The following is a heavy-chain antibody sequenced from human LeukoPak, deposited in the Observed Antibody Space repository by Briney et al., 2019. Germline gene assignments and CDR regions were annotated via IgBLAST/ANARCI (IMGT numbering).Heavy chain of an antibody. V-gene: IGHV7-4-1*02. J-gene: IGHJ3*02. D-gene: IGHD3-22*01. Sequence: ASVKVSCKAAGYTFTSYAMNWGRQAPGQGFEWMGWINTNTGNPTYAQGFTGRFVFALDTSVSTAYLQISSLKAEDTAVYYCATSPPYDSSGYYYRQAFDIWGQGTMVTVSS. CDR1: GYTFTSYA. CDR3: ATSPPYDSSGYYYRQAFDI. CDR2: INTNTGNP.